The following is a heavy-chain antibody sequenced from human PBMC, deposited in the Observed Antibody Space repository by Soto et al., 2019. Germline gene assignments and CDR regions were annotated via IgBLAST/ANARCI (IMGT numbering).Heavy chain of an antibody. J-gene: IGHJ4*02. CDR3: TTDRNWGSWAFDF. D-gene: IGHD3-16*01. CDR1: GFTFSNAW. V-gene: IGHV3-15*01. Sequence: GGSLRLSCAASGFTFSNAWMSWVRQAPGKGLEWVGRIKSKTDGGTTDYAAPVKGRFTISRDDSKNTLYLQMNSLKTEDKAVYYCTTDRNWGSWAFDFWGQGTLVTVSS. CDR2: IKSKTDGGTT.